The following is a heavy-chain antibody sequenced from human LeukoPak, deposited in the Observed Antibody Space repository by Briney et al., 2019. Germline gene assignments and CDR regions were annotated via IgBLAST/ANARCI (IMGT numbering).Heavy chain of an antibody. D-gene: IGHD2-2*01. CDR1: GGSISSYY. CDR3: ARSKAHLSTSWYGTWFDP. V-gene: IGHV4-38-2*02. J-gene: IGHJ5*02. Sequence: SETLSRTCTVSGGSISSYYWGWIRQPPGKGLEWIGSMYHSGDTYYNPSLKSRVTISVDTSKNQLSQKLSSVTAADTAVYYCARSKAHLSTSWYGTWFDPWGQGTLVTVSS. CDR2: MYHSGDT.